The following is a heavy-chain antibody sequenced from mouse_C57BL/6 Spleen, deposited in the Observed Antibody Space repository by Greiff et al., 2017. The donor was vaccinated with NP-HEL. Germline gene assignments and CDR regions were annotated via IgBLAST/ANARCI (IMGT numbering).Heavy chain of an antibody. J-gene: IGHJ4*01. D-gene: IGHD1-1*01. Sequence: DVQLVESGGGLVKPGGSLKLSCAASGFTFSDYGMHWVRQAPEKGLEWVAYISSGSSTIYYADTVKGRFTISRDNAKNTLFLQMTSLRSEDTAMYYCARGFITTVVALYYYAMDYWGQGTSVTVSS. CDR3: ARGFITTVVALYYYAMDY. CDR2: ISSGSSTI. V-gene: IGHV5-17*01. CDR1: GFTFSDYG.